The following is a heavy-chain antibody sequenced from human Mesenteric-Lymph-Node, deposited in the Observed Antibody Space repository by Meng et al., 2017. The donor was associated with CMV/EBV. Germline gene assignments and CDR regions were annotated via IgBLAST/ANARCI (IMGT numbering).Heavy chain of an antibody. V-gene: IGHV3-23*01. CDR1: GFTFRSYV. D-gene: IGHD6-13*01. CDR3: AKEGGAAPGREFDY. J-gene: IGHJ4*02. CDR2: ISGSGSTT. Sequence: GEALKISCAASGFTFRSYVMSWVRQAPGEGLEWVAGISGSGSTTKYAASVEARFTISRDNSKDTLFLQMNSLRAEDTAVYYCAKEGGAAPGREFDYWGQGTLVTVSS.